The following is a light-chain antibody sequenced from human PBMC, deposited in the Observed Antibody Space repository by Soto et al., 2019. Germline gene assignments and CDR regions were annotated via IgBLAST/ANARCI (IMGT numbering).Light chain of an antibody. Sequence: EIVFTKYPATLSLSPGERANLSCRASQFIDRYLAWYRQIPGQANRLLIDDASNRDTGIPDRFSGVGSGTEFTLTISSLQSEDFATYYCQQSYSTPITFGQGTRLEN. CDR3: QQSYSTPIT. J-gene: IGKJ5*01. CDR2: DAS. V-gene: IGKV3-11*01. CDR1: QFIDRY.